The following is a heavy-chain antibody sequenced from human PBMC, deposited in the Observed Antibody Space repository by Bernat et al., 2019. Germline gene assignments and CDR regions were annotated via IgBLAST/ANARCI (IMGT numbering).Heavy chain of an antibody. D-gene: IGHD2-21*02. CDR1: GFTLSDHY. CDR2: TRDKAKSYTT. CDR3: SRLPTAGVVTAD. J-gene: IGHJ4*02. Sequence: EVQLVESGGGLVQPGGSLRLTCAGSGFTLSDHYMDWIRQAPGKGLEWVGLTRDKAKSYTTEYAASVKGRFTISRDDSGNSLYLQMNSLKSEDTAVDYWSRLPTAGVVTADWGQGPLVIVSS. V-gene: IGHV3-72*01.